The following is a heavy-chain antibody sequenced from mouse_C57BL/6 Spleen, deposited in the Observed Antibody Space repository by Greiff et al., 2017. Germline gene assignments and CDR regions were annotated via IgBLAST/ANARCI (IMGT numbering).Heavy chain of an antibody. Sequence: VQLQQSVAELVRPGASVKLSCTASGFTITNTYMHWVKQRPEQGLEWIGRIDPANGNTKYAPKFQGKATLTADTSSNTAYLQLSSLTSDDTAIYYCARTSNDGSSSYWYFDVWGKGTTVTVSS. J-gene: IGHJ1*03. CDR3: ARTSNDGSSSYWYFDV. CDR2: IDPANGNT. V-gene: IGHV14-3*01. CDR1: GFTITNTY. D-gene: IGHD1-1*01.